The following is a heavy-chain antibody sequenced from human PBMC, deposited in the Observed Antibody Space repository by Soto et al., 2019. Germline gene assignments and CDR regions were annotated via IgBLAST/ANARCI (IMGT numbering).Heavy chain of an antibody. J-gene: IGHJ3*02. D-gene: IGHD3-22*01. V-gene: IGHV3-66*01. CDR1: GFTVSSKY. Sequence: GGSLRLSCAASGFTVSSKYMSWVRQAPGKGLEWVSLIQSGGPTYYADSVKGRFTISRDNSKNTLYLQMNSLRAEDTAVYYCAKDDPVHDRGPIDIPGQATMVSVS. CDR2: IQSGGPT. CDR3: AKDDPVHDRGPIDI.